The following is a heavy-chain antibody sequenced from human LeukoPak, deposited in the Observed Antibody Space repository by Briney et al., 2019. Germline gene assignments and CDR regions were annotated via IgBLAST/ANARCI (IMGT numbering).Heavy chain of an antibody. CDR3: ARESGASFDY. J-gene: IGHJ4*02. CDR2: IHYSGST. D-gene: IGHD2-15*01. Sequence: APETLSLTCAVYGGSFSGYYWSWIRQPPGKELEWIGDIHYSGSTNYNPSLKSRVTISVDTSKKQFSLKVSSVTAADTAMYFCARESGASFDYWGQGTLVTVSS. CDR1: GGSFSGYY. V-gene: IGHV4-59*01.